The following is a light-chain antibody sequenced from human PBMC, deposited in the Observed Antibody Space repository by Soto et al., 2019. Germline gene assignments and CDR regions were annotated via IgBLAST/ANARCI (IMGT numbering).Light chain of an antibody. CDR1: SSDVGGYNY. CDR2: EVS. CDR3: SSYRSSSTYV. J-gene: IGLJ1*01. Sequence: QSALTQPASMSGSPGQSITISCTGTSSDVGGYNYVSWYQQHPGKAPKLMIYEVSNRPSGVSNRFSGSKSGNTASLTISGLQAEDEADYYCSSYRSSSTYVFGTGTKLTVL. V-gene: IGLV2-14*01.